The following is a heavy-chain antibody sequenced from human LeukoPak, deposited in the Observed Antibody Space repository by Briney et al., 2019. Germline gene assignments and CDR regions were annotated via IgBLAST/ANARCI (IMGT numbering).Heavy chain of an antibody. CDR2: IYTSGST. J-gene: IGHJ4*02. V-gene: IGHV4-61*02. CDR1: GGSISSGSYF. Sequence: SQTLSLTCTVSGGSISSGSYFWRWIRQPAGKGLEWIGRIYTSGSTNYNPSLKSRVTISVDTSKNHFSLKLTSVTAADTAVYYCARVGGGPDYWGQGTLVTVSS. D-gene: IGHD2-15*01. CDR3: ARVGGGPDY.